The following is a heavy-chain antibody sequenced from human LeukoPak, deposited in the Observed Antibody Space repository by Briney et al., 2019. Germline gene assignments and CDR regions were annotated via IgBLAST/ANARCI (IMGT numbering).Heavy chain of an antibody. CDR1: GYSFTSHG. CDR3: ARGGWTTGMDY. J-gene: IGHJ4*02. V-gene: IGHV1-18*01. Sequence: GASVKVSCKTSGYSFTSHGIGWVRQAPGQGLEWMGWISGYNGNTNYAQKFQGRVTMTTDASTRTAHMEVRGLRSDDTAVYYCARGGWTTGMDYWGQGTLVTVSS. CDR2: ISGYNGNT. D-gene: IGHD1-14*01.